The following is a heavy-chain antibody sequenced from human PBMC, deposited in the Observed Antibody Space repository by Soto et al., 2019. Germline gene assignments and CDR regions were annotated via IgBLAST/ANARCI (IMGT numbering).Heavy chain of an antibody. CDR2: ISGSGTNT. CDR3: AKDNSPYSGYNSFDY. CDR1: GFTFSSYV. J-gene: IGHJ4*02. D-gene: IGHD5-12*01. V-gene: IGHV3-23*01. Sequence: EVRLLESGGGLIQPGGSLRLSCEASGFTFSSYVMSWVRQAPGTGLEWVSGISGSGTNTYYAGSVKGRFTISRDNSKNTLYLQMTSKRADDTAEYYCAKDNSPYSGYNSFDYWGEGTLVTVSS.